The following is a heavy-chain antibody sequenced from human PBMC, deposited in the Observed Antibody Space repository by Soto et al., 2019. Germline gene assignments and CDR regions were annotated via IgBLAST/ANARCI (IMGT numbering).Heavy chain of an antibody. CDR1: GFTFSNYR. J-gene: IGHJ6*02. CDR3: ARVHLVRTSSYYCGMDV. V-gene: IGHV3-21*06. Sequence: PGGSLRLSCATSGFTFSNYRMNWVREAPGKGLEWVASISGSVKDTFYRDSVKGRFTISRDNAESSLVLQMNSLTVDDTAVYHCARVHLVRTSSYYCGMDVWGPGTTVTVSS. D-gene: IGHD6-6*01. CDR2: ISGSVKDT.